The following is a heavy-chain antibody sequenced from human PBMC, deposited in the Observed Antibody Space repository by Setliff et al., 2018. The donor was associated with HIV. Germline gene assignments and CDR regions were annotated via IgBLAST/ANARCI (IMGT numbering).Heavy chain of an antibody. CDR2: IYHSGST. D-gene: IGHD3-22*01. Sequence: SETLSLTCTVSGFSISSDYYGGWIRQPPGKGLEWIGSIYHSGSTYCNPSLQSRVTMAVDTSKNQFSLKLSSVTAADTAVYYCASYYGADEPSYYFDFWGQGTQVTVSS. J-gene: IGHJ4*02. V-gene: IGHV4-38-2*02. CDR1: GFSISSDYY. CDR3: ASYYGADEPSYYFDF.